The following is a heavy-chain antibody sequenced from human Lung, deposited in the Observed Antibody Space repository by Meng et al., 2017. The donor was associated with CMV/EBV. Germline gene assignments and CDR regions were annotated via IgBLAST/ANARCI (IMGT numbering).Heavy chain of an antibody. CDR1: GFMFSNNW. CDR2: INQGGNEK. Sequence: GESLKISCEASGFMFSNNWMSWVRQAPGKGLEWVANINQGGNEKYHVDSVRGRFTISRDNGNKSLYLQMNSLRVEDTALYYCATTSNGFFYSWGQGALVTVSS. V-gene: IGHV3-7*01. J-gene: IGHJ4*02. D-gene: IGHD2-2*01. CDR3: ATTSNGFFYS.